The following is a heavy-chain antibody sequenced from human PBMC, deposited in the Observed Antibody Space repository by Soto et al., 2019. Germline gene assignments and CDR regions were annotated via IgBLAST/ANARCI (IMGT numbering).Heavy chain of an antibody. D-gene: IGHD2-8*01. J-gene: IGHJ4*02. V-gene: IGHV4-39*01. CDR1: GDSIGPTHSY. Sequence: QVQLLASGPGLAKPSETLSLTCTVSGDSIGPTHSYWAWIRQSPGKGLEWIGNIHYSGSTYYMPSLRSRVTLSVDTSKNQFSLRLTSVTAEDTAVYYCARHEGNGNVWPLDYWGQGILVTVSS. CDR3: ARHEGNGNVWPLDY. CDR2: IHYSGST.